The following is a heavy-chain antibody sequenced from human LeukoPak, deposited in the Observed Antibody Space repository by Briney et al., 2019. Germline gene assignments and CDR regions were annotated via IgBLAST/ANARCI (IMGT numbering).Heavy chain of an antibody. D-gene: IGHD3-10*01. CDR3: ARGFYYASGSYNFDY. J-gene: IGHJ4*02. V-gene: IGHV4-59*08. Sequence: SETLSLTCTVSGGSINGYYWSWIRQPPGKGLEWIGYIYYSGSTNYNPSLKSQVTISVDTSMNQFSLKLSSVTAADTAVYYCARGFYYASGSYNFDYWGQGTLVTVSS. CDR1: GGSINGYY. CDR2: IYYSGST.